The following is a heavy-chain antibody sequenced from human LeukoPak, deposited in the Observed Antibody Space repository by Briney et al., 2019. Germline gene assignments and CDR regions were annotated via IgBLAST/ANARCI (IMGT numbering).Heavy chain of an antibody. D-gene: IGHD6-13*01. V-gene: IGHV1-8*01. CDR1: GYTFTSYD. J-gene: IGHJ6*03. CDR3: ARVGESSSSWYRGDYYYYYMDV. CDR2: MNPNSGNT. Sequence: ASVKVSCKASGYTFTSYDINWVRQATGQGLEWMGWMNPNSGNTGYAQKFQGRVTMTRNTSISTAYMELSSLRSEDTAVYYCARVGESSSSWYRGDYYYYYMDVWGKGTTVTVSS.